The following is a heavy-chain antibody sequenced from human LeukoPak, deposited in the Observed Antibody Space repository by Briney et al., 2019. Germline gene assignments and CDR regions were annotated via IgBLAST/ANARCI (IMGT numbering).Heavy chain of an antibody. V-gene: IGHV4-4*02. CDR2: IYHSGST. CDR1: GGSISSSNW. CDR3: ARALNYDSSGYPGA. J-gene: IGHJ5*02. D-gene: IGHD3-22*01. Sequence: PSETLSLTCTVSGGSISSSNWWSWVRQPPGKGLEWIGEIYHSGSTNYNPSLKSRVTISVDKSKNQVSLKLSSVTAADTAVYYCARALNYDSSGYPGAWGQGTLVTVSS.